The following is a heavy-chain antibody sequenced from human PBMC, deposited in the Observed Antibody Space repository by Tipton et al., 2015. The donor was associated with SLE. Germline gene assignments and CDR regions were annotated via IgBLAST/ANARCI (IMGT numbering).Heavy chain of an antibody. CDR3: AKDGAYDRTGGDV. V-gene: IGHV3-23*01. D-gene: IGHD3-22*01. CDR2: ISGSGGST. J-gene: IGHJ6*02. Sequence: SLRPSCAASGFTFSSYAMSWVRQAPGKGLEWVSAISGSGGSTYYADSVKGRFTISRDNSKNTLYLQMNSLRAEDTAVYYCAKDGAYDRTGGDVWGQGTTVTVSS. CDR1: GFTFSSYA.